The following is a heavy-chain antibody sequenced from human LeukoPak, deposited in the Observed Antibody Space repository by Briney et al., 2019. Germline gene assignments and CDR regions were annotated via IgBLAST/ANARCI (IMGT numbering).Heavy chain of an antibody. Sequence: SVKVSCKASGGTFSSHAISWVRQAPGQGLEGMGGIIPIFGTANYAQKFQGRVTITTDESTSTAYMELSSLRSEDTAVYYCARDAYYYDSSGYYTGLPSDYWGQGTLVTVSS. V-gene: IGHV1-69*05. D-gene: IGHD3-22*01. CDR1: GGTFSSHA. CDR3: ARDAYYYDSSGYYTGLPSDY. CDR2: IIPIFGTA. J-gene: IGHJ4*02.